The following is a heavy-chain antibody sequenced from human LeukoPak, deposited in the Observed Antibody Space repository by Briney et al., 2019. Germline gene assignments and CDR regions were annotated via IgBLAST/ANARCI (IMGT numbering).Heavy chain of an antibody. CDR1: GFTFSSYS. CDR2: ITASGTAM. V-gene: IGHV3-48*02. J-gene: IGHJ4*02. CDR3: ARDGGYSGYDADC. D-gene: IGHD5-12*01. Sequence: PGGSLRLSCAASGFTFSSYSMNWVRQAPGKGLEWVSHITASGTAMFYADSVKGRFTISRDNAKNSPYLQMNSLRDEDTAVYYCARDGGYSGYDADCWGQGTLVTVSS.